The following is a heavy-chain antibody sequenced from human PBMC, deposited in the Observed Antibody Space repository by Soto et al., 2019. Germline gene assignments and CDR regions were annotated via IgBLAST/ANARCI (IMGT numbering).Heavy chain of an antibody. D-gene: IGHD2-8*01. Sequence: QVQLVQSGAEVKKPGASVKISCKASGYTFTSYYMHWVRQAPGQGLEWMGIINPSGGSTNYAQKLQGRVAMTRDTSTSTXYMELNSLRSEDTAVYYCARPPYPGCINAVCYPLDYWGQGTLVTVSS. CDR1: GYTFTSYY. V-gene: IGHV1-46*01. CDR3: ARPPYPGCINAVCYPLDY. CDR2: INPSGGST. J-gene: IGHJ4*02.